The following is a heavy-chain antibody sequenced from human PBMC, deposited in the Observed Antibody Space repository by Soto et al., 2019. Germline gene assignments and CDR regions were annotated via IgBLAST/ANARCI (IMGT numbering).Heavy chain of an antibody. Sequence: GGSLRLSCAASGFTFSSYGMHWVRQAPGKGLEWVAVISYDGSNKYYADSVKGRFTISRDNSKNTLYLQMNSLRAEDTAVYYCAKDMSRSSGISLVWYFDYWGQGTLFTVSS. V-gene: IGHV3-30*18. CDR2: ISYDGSNK. CDR3: AKDMSRSSGISLVWYFDY. D-gene: IGHD3-10*01. CDR1: GFTFSSYG. J-gene: IGHJ4*02.